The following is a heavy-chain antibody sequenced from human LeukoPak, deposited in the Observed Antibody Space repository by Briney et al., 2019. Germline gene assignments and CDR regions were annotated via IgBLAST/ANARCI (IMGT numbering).Heavy chain of an antibody. CDR2: INPSGGST. D-gene: IGHD2-21*02. CDR3: ARDLYGCGGDCYPNDAFDI. Sequence: ASVKVSCKASGYTFTIYYMHWVRQAPGQGLEWMGIINPSGGSTSYAQKFQGRVTMTRDMSTSTAYMELNSLRAEDTAVYYCARDLYGCGGDCYPNDAFDIWGQGTMVTVSS. J-gene: IGHJ3*02. V-gene: IGHV1-46*01. CDR1: GYTFTIYY.